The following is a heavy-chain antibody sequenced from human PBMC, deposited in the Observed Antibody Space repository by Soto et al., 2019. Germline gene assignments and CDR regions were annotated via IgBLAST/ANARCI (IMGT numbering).Heavy chain of an antibody. D-gene: IGHD1-26*01. V-gene: IGHV3-43*01. CDR2: ISWDGGST. CDR3: AKASGSYSGIGWFDP. Sequence: PGGSLRLSCAASGFTFDDYTMHWVRQAPGKGLEWVSLISWDGGSTYYADSVKGRFTISRDNSKNSLYLQMNSLRTEDTALYYCAKASGSYSGIGWFDPWGQGTLVTVSS. CDR1: GFTFDDYT. J-gene: IGHJ5*02.